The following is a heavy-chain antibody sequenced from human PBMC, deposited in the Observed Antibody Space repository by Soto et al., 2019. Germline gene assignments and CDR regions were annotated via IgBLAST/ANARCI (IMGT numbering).Heavy chain of an antibody. CDR2: IGSRTSDI. CDR1: GFTLSRHT. CDR3: VRDYYDTSGYPDTFDM. D-gene: IGHD3-22*01. Sequence: GGSLGLCCAASGFTLSRHTMNWVRQAPGKGLEWVSFIGSRTSDIYYADSVKGRFTISRDNAKNSLYLDLTRLRAEDTAVYFCVRDYYDTSGYPDTFDMWGQGTMVTVSS. J-gene: IGHJ3*02. V-gene: IGHV3-21*01.